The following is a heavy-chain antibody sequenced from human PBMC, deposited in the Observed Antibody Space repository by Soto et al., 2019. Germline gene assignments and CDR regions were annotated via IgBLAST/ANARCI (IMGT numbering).Heavy chain of an antibody. CDR1: GYTFTNYA. D-gene: IGHD2-2*01. Sequence: QVQLVQSGAEVKMPGASVTLSCKTSGYTFTNYAMHWVRQAPGQGLEWMGWINAGTGNTKYSQKFQDRVSINRDTSASTAYMELSSLRSEDTAVYYCAASNIEVVPAALDVYYYYMDVWGKGTTVTVSS. V-gene: IGHV1-3*01. J-gene: IGHJ6*03. CDR2: INAGTGNT. CDR3: AASNIEVVPAALDVYYYYMDV.